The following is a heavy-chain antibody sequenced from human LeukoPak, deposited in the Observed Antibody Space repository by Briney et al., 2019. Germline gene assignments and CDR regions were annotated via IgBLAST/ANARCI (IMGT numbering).Heavy chain of an antibody. V-gene: IGHV3-23*01. CDR2: ISGSGGST. D-gene: IGHD3-9*01. CDR1: GFTFSSYA. Sequence: GSLRLSCAASGFTFSSYAMSWVRQAPGKGLEWVSAISGSGGSTYYADSVKGRFTISRDNSKNTLHLQMNSLRAEDTAVYYCAKHPYDILTGYYISYYFDYWGQGTLVTVSS. CDR3: AKHPYDILTGYYISYYFDY. J-gene: IGHJ4*02.